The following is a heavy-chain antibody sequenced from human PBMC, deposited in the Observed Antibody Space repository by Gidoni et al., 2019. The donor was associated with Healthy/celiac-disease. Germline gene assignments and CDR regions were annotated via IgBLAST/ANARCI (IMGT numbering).Heavy chain of an antibody. D-gene: IGHD4-17*01. CDR2: INHSGST. CDR3: ARDSATVTTRNWYFDL. J-gene: IGHJ2*01. V-gene: IGHV4-34*01. Sequence: QVQLQQWGAGLLKPSETLSRTCAVYGGSFSGYYWSWIRQPPGKGLEWIGEINHSGSTNYNPSLKSRVTISVDTSKNQFSLKLSSVTAADTAVYYCARDSATVTTRNWYFDLWGRGTLVTVSS. CDR1: GGSFSGYY.